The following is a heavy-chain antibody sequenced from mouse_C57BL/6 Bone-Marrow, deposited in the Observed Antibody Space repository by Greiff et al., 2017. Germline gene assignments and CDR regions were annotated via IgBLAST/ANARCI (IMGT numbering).Heavy chain of an antibody. V-gene: IGHV5-4*01. CDR1: GFTFSSYA. Sequence: EVHLVESGGGLVKPGGSLKLSCAASGFTFSSYAMSWVRQTPEKRLEWVATISDGGSYTYYPDNVKGRFTISRDNAKNNLYLQMSHLKSEDTAMYYCARDGYGNYERWFAYWGQGTLVTVSA. CDR3: ARDGYGNYERWFAY. CDR2: ISDGGSYT. D-gene: IGHD2-1*01. J-gene: IGHJ3*01.